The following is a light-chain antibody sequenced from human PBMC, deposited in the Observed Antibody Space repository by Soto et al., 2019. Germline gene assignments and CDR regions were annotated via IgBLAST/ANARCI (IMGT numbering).Light chain of an antibody. CDR2: DVS. Sequence: QSVLTQPASVSGSPGQSITISCTGTSGDVGAYDFVSWYQHHPGKAPRLVIYDVSRRPAGASDRFSGSKSGSTASLTISSLQAEDEADYYCVSFTVNYSYVFGTGIKVTV. CDR1: SGDVGAYDF. CDR3: VSFTVNYSYV. V-gene: IGLV2-14*01. J-gene: IGLJ1*01.